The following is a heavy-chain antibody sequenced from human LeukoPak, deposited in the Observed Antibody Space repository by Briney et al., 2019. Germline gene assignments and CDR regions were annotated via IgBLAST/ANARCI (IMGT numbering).Heavy chain of an antibody. CDR3: ARGLWFGGTVDV. D-gene: IGHD3-10*01. CDR2: IYDSGST. CDR1: GGSINSYY. J-gene: IGHJ6*04. Sequence: SETLSLTCTVSGGSINSYYWSWIRQPPGKGLEWIGYIYDSGSTNYNPSLKSRVTISVDTSKNQFSLKLSSVTAADTAVYYCARGLWFGGTVDVWGKGTTVTVSS. V-gene: IGHV4-59*01.